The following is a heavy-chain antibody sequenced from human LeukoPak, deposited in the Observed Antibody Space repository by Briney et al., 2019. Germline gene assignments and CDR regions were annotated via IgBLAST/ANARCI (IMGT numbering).Heavy chain of an antibody. V-gene: IGHV4-59*01. Sequence: SETLSLTCTGSAGSISSYYWSWIRQPPGKGLEWIGYIYYSGSTNYNPSLKSRVTISVDTSKNQFSLKLSSVTAADTAVYYCARVSGPYYYYYMDVWGKGTTVTVSS. CDR3: ARVSGPYYYYYMDV. CDR2: IYYSGST. J-gene: IGHJ6*03. D-gene: IGHD2-15*01. CDR1: AGSISSYY.